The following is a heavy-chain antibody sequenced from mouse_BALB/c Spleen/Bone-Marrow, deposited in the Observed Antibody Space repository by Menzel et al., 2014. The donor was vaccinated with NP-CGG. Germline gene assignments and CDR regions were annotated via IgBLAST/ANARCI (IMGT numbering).Heavy chain of an antibody. D-gene: IGHD2-1*01. V-gene: IGHV1-77*01. CDR1: GHTFTDYY. J-gene: IGHJ3*01. CDR3: ARDHYGNYEGFDY. CDR2: TYPGSGNT. Sequence: VQGVESGAELARPGTSVKLSCKASGHTFTDYYINWVKQRTGQGLEWIGETYPGSGNTYYNEKFKGKSTLTADKSSSTVNIHLSSLTSEDSAVYFCARDHYGNYEGFDYWGQGTLVTVSA.